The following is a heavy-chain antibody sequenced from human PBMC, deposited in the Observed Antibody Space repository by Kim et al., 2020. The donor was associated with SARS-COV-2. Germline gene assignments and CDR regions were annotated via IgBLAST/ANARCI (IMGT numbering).Heavy chain of an antibody. Sequence: ASVKVSCKASGYTFTSYAMHWVRQAPGQRLEWMGWINAGNGNTKYSQKFQGRVTITRDTSASTAYMELSSLRSEDTAVYYCARDLMSSSWNDYWGQGTLVTVSS. J-gene: IGHJ4*02. D-gene: IGHD6-13*01. V-gene: IGHV1-3*01. CDR3: ARDLMSSSWNDY. CDR2: INAGNGNT. CDR1: GYTFTSYA.